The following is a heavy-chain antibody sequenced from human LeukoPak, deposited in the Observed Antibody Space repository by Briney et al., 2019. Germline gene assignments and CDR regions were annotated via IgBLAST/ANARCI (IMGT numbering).Heavy chain of an antibody. Sequence: GGSLRLSCAAPGFTFSDYSMNWVRQAPGKGLEWISYIGIDSGNTNYADSVKGRFTISGDKVKNSLYLQMNSLRVEDTAVYYCARDYKYAFDNWGQGTLVTVSS. CDR2: IGIDSGNT. CDR3: ARDYKYAFDN. CDR1: GFTFSDYS. J-gene: IGHJ4*02. V-gene: IGHV3-48*01. D-gene: IGHD5-24*01.